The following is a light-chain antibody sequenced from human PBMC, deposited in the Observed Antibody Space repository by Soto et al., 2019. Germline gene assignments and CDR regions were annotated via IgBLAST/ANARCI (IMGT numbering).Light chain of an antibody. CDR2: KAS. V-gene: IGKV1-5*03. CDR1: QTISSW. Sequence: DIQMTQSPSPLSGSLGERVTITCRASQTISSWLAWYQQKPGKAPKLLIYKASTLKSGVPSRFSGSGSGTEFTLPMSSHQPEDFAPYYCLPDSNSALTFGGGTKVDI. J-gene: IGKJ4*01. CDR3: LPDSNSALT.